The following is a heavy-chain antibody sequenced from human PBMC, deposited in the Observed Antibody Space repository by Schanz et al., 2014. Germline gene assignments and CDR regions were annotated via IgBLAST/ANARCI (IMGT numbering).Heavy chain of an antibody. CDR2: IRYDGSNN. J-gene: IGHJ6*02. Sequence: QVQLVESGGGVVQPGGSLRLSCAASGFTFSSYGMHWVRQAPGKGLEWVAFIRYDGSNNYYADSVKGRFTISRDNSKNTVHLQMNSLRAEDTAVYYCAKDPYGMDVWGQGTTVTVSS. CDR3: AKDPYGMDV. CDR1: GFTFSSYG. V-gene: IGHV3-30*02.